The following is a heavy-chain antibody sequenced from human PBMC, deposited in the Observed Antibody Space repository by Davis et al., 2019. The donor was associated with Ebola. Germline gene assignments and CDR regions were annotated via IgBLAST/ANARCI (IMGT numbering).Heavy chain of an antibody. CDR2: IFPDDSDA. Sequence: GESLKISCKGSGYGFTNYWIGWVRQMPGKGLEWMGFIFPDDSDATYSPSFQGQVTFSVHKSIRTAYLHWNSLKASDTATYYCARQGTTSWDSWGQGTLVTVSS. CDR3: ARQGTTSWDS. J-gene: IGHJ4*02. V-gene: IGHV5-51*01. D-gene: IGHD2-2*01. CDR1: GYGFTNYW.